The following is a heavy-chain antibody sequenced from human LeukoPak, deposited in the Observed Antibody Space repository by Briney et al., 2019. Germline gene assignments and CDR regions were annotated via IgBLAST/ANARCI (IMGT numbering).Heavy chain of an antibody. J-gene: IGHJ4*02. CDR2: ISYDGSNK. V-gene: IGHV3-30*04. D-gene: IGHD1-26*01. CDR3: ARDLVLDSGSYGYYFDY. Sequence: PGRSLRLSCAASGFTFSSYAMHWVRQAPGKGLEWVAVISYDGSNKYYADCVKGRFTISRDNSKNTLYLQMNSLRAEDTAVYYCARDLVLDSGSYGYYFDYWGQGTLVTVSS. CDR1: GFTFSSYA.